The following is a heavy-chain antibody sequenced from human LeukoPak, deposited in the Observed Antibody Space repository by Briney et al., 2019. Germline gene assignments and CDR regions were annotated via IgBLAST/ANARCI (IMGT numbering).Heavy chain of an antibody. J-gene: IGHJ4*02. CDR3: ARHGYSSGWYSPVYYFDY. CDR2: IYPGDSDT. CDR1: GYSFTSYW. Sequence: GESLKISCKGSGYSFTSYWIGCVRQMPGKGLEWMGIIYPGDSDTRYSPSFQGQVTISADKSISTAYLQWSSLKASDTAMYYCARHGYSSGWYSPVYYFDYWGQGTLVTVSS. V-gene: IGHV5-51*01. D-gene: IGHD6-19*01.